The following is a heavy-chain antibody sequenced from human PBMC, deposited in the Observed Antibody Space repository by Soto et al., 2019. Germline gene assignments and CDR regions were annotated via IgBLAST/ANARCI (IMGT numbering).Heavy chain of an antibody. CDR3: ATMGTPATGLYFFDY. Sequence: QVQLQESGPGLVKPSQTLSLTCTVSGGSISSGNYYWSWIRQPPGKGLEWIGFISYSGSTYYSTSLMSRVTRSVDTSKSQFSLNLSFVTAADTAVYYCATMGTPATGLYFFDYWGQGSRVTVSS. D-gene: IGHD2-15*01. CDR2: ISYSGST. J-gene: IGHJ4*02. CDR1: GGSISSGNYY. V-gene: IGHV4-30-4*01.